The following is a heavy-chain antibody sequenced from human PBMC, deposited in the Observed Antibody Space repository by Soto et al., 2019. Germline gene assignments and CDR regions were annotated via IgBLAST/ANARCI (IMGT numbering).Heavy chain of an antibody. CDR1: GFIFSMYS. D-gene: IGHD2-2*01. J-gene: IGHJ6*02. Sequence: XVSLRLSCEVSGFIFSMYSMSWVRQTPGKGLEWVAKIPQDGVDGHYADAVKGRFTISRDNGKNSLYLQMNNLRAEDTAVYYCARDHLIMPAHDFFYGSDVWGRGATVTVSS. V-gene: IGHV3-7*03. CDR3: ARDHLIMPAHDFFYGSDV. CDR2: IPQDGVDG.